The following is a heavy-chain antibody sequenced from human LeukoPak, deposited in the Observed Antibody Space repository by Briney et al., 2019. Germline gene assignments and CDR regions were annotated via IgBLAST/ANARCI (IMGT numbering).Heavy chain of an antibody. CDR3: ARGPRFTASWFDP. Sequence: GASVKVSCKASGYTFTSYDTNWVRQATGQGLEWMGWMNPNSGNTGYAQKFQGRVTMTRNTSISTAYMELSSLRSEDTAVYYCARGPRFTASWFDPWGQGTLVTVSS. D-gene: IGHD6-25*01. CDR1: GYTFTSYD. CDR2: MNPNSGNT. J-gene: IGHJ5*02. V-gene: IGHV1-8*01.